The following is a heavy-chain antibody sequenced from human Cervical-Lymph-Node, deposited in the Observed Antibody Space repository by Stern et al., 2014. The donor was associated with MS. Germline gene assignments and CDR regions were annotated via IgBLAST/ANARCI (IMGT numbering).Heavy chain of an antibody. CDR2: MDPTTGNT. CDR1: GYTFTSYD. D-gene: IGHD1-26*01. V-gene: IGHV1-8*01. CDR3: ARIGRSYYYYHGLDV. J-gene: IGHJ6*02. Sequence: QLVQSGADVKKPGASVKVSCKASGYTFTSYDINWVRQATGQGLEWMAWMDPTTGNTAYEEKFQGRLTMTWDTSISTAYMELSSLTSEDTAVYYCARIGRSYYYYHGLDVWGQGTAVTVSS.